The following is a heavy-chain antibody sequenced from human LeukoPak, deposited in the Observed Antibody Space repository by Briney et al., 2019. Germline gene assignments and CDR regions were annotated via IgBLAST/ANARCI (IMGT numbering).Heavy chain of an antibody. Sequence: SVKVSFTASGGTFISYAISWVRQAPGQGLEWMGGIIPIFGTANYAQKFQGRVTITADESTSTAYMELSSLRSEDTAVYYCARRDQYSSGWYFLWEYFQHWGQGTLVTVSS. J-gene: IGHJ1*01. CDR1: GGTFISYA. CDR3: ARRDQYSSGWYFLWEYFQH. V-gene: IGHV1-69*13. D-gene: IGHD6-19*01. CDR2: IIPIFGTA.